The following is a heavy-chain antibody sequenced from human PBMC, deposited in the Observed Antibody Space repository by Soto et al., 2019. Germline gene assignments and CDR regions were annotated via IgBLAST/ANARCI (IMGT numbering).Heavy chain of an antibody. Sequence: GESLKISFKGSGYSFTSYLICWVRQMPVKGLEWMGIIYPGDSDTRYSPSFQGQVAISADKSIRNAYLQWSSLKASDTDMYYCARRGSELVGYYGMDVWGQGTTVTFSS. CDR2: IYPGDSDT. CDR1: GYSFTSYL. V-gene: IGHV5-51*01. CDR3: ARRGSELVGYYGMDV. D-gene: IGHD6-6*01. J-gene: IGHJ6*02.